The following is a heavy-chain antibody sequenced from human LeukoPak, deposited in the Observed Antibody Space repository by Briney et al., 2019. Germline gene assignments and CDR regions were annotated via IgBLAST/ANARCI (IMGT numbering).Heavy chain of an antibody. CDR2: ISGSAYST. CDR1: GFTSSSYA. D-gene: IGHD6-19*01. Sequence: GGSPRLSRAAPGFTSSSYAMSWVRPAPGKGLEWVSAISGSAYSTYYADSVKGRFTISRDNSKNTLYLQMNSLRAEDTAVYYCAKETVAAPPIDYWGQGTLVTVSS. V-gene: IGHV3-23*01. CDR3: AKETVAAPPIDY. J-gene: IGHJ4*02.